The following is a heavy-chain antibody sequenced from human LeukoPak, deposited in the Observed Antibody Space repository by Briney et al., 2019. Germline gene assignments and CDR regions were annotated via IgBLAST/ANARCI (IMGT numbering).Heavy chain of an antibody. CDR1: GGSVTSSSYS. D-gene: IGHD1-26*01. Sequence: PSETLSLTCIVSGGSVTSSSYSWNWIRQPPGKGLEWIGYIYYNGGSTNYNPSLKSRVTISLDTSKNQFSLKLSSVTAADTAVYYCARDDSGSYHQLGVWGQGTTVTVSS. J-gene: IGHJ6*02. CDR2: IYYNGGST. CDR3: ARDDSGSYHQLGV. V-gene: IGHV4-61*01.